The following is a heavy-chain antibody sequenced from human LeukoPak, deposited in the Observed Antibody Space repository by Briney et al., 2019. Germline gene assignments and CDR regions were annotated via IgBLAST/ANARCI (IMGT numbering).Heavy chain of an antibody. CDR2: ISWNSSSI. Sequence: GGSLRLSCAASGFTFSSYAMHWVRQAPRKGLEWVSSISWNSSSIGYADSVKGRFTISRDNAKNSLFLQMNSLRAEDTAFYYCAKDFASGSVTYYNFDYWGQGTLVTVSS. J-gene: IGHJ4*02. V-gene: IGHV3-9*01. D-gene: IGHD3-10*01. CDR3: AKDFASGSVTYYNFDY. CDR1: GFTFSSYA.